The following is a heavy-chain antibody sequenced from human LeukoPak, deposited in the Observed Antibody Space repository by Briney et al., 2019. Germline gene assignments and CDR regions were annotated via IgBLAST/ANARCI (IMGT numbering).Heavy chain of an antibody. J-gene: IGHJ4*02. D-gene: IGHD2-2*01. V-gene: IGHV3-9*01. Sequence: PGGSLRLSCAASGFTFDDYAMHWVRQAPGKGLEWVSGISWNSGSLGYADSVKGRFTISRDNAKKSLYLQMNSLRAEDTALYYCGKDHKFGGYCSRTSCHEGPIDYWGQETLVTVSS. CDR1: GFTFDDYA. CDR2: ISWNSGSL. CDR3: GKDHKFGGYCSRTSCHEGPIDY.